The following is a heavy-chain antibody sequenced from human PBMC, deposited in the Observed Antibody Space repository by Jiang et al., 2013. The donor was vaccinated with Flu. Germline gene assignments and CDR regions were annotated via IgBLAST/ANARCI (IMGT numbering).Heavy chain of an antibody. CDR3: ARVYDSSGYYGIDY. Sequence: QSGSELKKPGASVKVSCKASGYTFTDNGISWVRQAPGQGLEWLGWINGRNGKTKYAQKVQGRVIMTTDTSTGTVYMELRSLRSDDTAFCYCARVYDSSGYYGIDYWGPGEPLVTVSS. D-gene: IGHD3-22*01. CDR1: GYTFTDNG. J-gene: IGHJ4*01. CDR2: INGRNGKT. V-gene: IGHV1-18*04.